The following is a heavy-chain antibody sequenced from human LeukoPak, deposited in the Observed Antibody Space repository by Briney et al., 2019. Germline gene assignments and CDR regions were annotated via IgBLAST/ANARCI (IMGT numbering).Heavy chain of an antibody. CDR2: IYYSGST. D-gene: IGHD5-12*01. CDR3: ARTSGYTYFDY. CDR1: GGSISSSSYY. V-gene: IGHV4-39*07. J-gene: IGHJ4*02. Sequence: PSEALSLTCTVSGGSISSSSYYWGWIRQPPGKGLEWIGSIYYSGSTYYNPSLKSRVAISVDTSKNQFSLKLNSVTAADTAVYYCARTSGYTYFDYWGQGTLVTVSS.